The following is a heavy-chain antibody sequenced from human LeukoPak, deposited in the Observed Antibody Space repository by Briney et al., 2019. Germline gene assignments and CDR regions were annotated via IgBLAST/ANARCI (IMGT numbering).Heavy chain of an antibody. CDR2: MNPNSGNT. CDR1: GYTFTSYG. Sequence: ASVKVSCKASGYTFTSYGISWVRQAPGQGLEWMGWMNPNSGNTGYAQKFQGRVTMTRNTSISTAYMELSSLRSEDTAVYYCARRMVRGVIMLWAYYMDVWGKGTTVTVSS. V-gene: IGHV1-8*02. CDR3: ARRMVRGVIMLWAYYMDV. J-gene: IGHJ6*03. D-gene: IGHD3-10*01.